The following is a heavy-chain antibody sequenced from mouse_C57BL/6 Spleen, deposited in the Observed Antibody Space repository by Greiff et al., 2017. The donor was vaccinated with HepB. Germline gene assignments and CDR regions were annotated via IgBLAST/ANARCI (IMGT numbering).Heavy chain of an antibody. CDR3: AREAYYSNLLDY. J-gene: IGHJ2*01. V-gene: IGHV5-4*01. CDR1: GFTFSSYA. D-gene: IGHD2-5*01. CDR2: ISDGGSYT. Sequence: EVHLVESGGGLVKPGGSLKLSCAASGFTFSSYAMSWVRQTPEKRLEWVATISDGGSYTYYPDNVKGRFTISRDNAKNNLYLQMSHLKSEDTAMYYCAREAYYSNLLDYWGQGTTLTVSS.